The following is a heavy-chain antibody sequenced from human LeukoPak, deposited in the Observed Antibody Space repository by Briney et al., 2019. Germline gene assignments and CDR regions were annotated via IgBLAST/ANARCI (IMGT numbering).Heavy chain of an antibody. V-gene: IGHV3-11*04. Sequence: GGSLRLSCAASGFTFSDYYMSWIRQTPGKGLEWVSYISSGGSSIYYADSVKGRFTISRDNAKNSLYLQMNSLTVEDTAVYYCARDTPHYYDSSGYYPVDYWGQGTLVTVSS. CDR1: GFTFSDYY. CDR2: ISSGGSSI. D-gene: IGHD3-22*01. J-gene: IGHJ4*02. CDR3: ARDTPHYYDSSGYYPVDY.